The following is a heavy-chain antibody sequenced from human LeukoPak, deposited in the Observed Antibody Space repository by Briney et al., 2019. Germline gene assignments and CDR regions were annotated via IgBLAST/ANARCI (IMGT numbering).Heavy chain of an antibody. D-gene: IGHD3-22*01. V-gene: IGHV3-48*04. J-gene: IGHJ4*02. CDR2: ISSSSSTI. CDR3: ATSRYDSSGYYGIIAY. CDR1: GFTFSSYS. Sequence: GGSLRLSCAASGFTFSSYSMNWVRQAPGKGLEWVSYISSSSSTIYYADSLKGRFTISRDNAKNSLYLQMNSLRAEDTAVYYCATSRYDSSGYYGIIAYWGQGTLVTVSS.